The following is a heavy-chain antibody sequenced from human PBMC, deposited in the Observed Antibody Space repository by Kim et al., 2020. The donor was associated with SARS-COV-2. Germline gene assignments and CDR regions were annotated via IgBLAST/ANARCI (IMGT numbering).Heavy chain of an antibody. D-gene: IGHD2-2*01. CDR3: ARDLRTHAKSFDY. V-gene: IGHV1-18*01. J-gene: IGHJ4*02. Sequence: YAQKLQGRITMPTDTATGTAYMELRSLRSDDTAVYYCARDLRTHAKSFDYWGQGTLVTVSS.